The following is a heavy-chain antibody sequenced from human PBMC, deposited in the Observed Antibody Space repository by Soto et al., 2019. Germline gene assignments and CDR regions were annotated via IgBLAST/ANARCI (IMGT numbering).Heavy chain of an antibody. CDR3: AADYGIDSDYYYGMDV. CDR2: IVVGSGNT. Sequence: GASVKVSCKASGFTFTSSAVQWVLQARGRRLEWIGWIVVGSGNTNYAQKFQERVTITRDMSTSTAYMELSSLRSEDTAVYYCAADYGIDSDYYYGMDVWGQGTTVTVSS. V-gene: IGHV1-58*01. D-gene: IGHD1-26*01. CDR1: GFTFTSSA. J-gene: IGHJ6*02.